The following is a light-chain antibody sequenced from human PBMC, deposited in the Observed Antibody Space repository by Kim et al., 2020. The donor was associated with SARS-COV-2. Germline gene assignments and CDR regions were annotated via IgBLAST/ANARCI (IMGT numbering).Light chain of an antibody. CDR1: QSLTRY. J-gene: IGKJ1*01. CDR3: QQRSNWPRT. V-gene: IGKV3-11*01. CDR2: DVS. Sequence: ETVLTQSPATLSLSPGERATLSCRASQSLTRYLAWYQQKPGQAPRLLIYDVSSRATGIPARFSGSGSGTDFTLTISSLEPEDVAVYYCQQRSNWPRTFGQGTKVDIK.